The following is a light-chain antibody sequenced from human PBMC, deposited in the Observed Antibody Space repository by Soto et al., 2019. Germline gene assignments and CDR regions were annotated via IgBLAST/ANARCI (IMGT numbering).Light chain of an antibody. V-gene: IGLV2-23*01. Sequence: QSALTQPASVSGSPGQSITISCTGSSSDVGSYNLVSWYQQHPGKAPKLMIYEGSKRPSGVSNRFSGSKSGNTASLKISGLQAEDEADYYCCSYAGGGSYVFGPGTKVTV. J-gene: IGLJ1*01. CDR1: SSDVGSYNL. CDR3: CSYAGGGSYV. CDR2: EGS.